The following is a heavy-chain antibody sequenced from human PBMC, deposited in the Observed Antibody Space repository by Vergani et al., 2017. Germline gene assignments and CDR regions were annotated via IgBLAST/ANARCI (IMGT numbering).Heavy chain of an antibody. CDR3: AKGKRRIPAAQIDY. D-gene: IGHD6-13*01. Sequence: EVQLVESGGGLVQPGRSLRLSCAASGFTFDDYAMHWVRQAPGKGLEWVSFISWNSGSIAYADSVKGRFTISRDSAKNSLYLQMNSLRAEDMALYYCAKGKRRIPAAQIDYWGQGTLVTVSS. V-gene: IGHV3-9*03. CDR1: GFTFDDYA. J-gene: IGHJ4*02. CDR2: ISWNSGSI.